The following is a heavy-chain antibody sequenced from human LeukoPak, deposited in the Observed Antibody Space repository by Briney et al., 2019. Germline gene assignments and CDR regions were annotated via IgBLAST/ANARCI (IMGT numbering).Heavy chain of an antibody. Sequence: SQTLSLTCAISGDIVSSNSAAWNWIRQSPSRGLEWLGRTYYKSKWFNDYAVSAKSRITINPDTSKNQFSLQLNSVTPEDTAVYYCARDHLYSGGLGDAFDIWGQGTMVSVSS. CDR2: TYYKSKWFN. V-gene: IGHV6-1*01. D-gene: IGHD6-19*01. CDR3: ARDHLYSGGLGDAFDI. CDR1: GDIVSSNSAA. J-gene: IGHJ3*02.